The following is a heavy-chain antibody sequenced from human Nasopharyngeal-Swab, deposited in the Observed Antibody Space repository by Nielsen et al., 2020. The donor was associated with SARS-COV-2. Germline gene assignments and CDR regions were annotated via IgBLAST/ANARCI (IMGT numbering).Heavy chain of an antibody. J-gene: IGHJ4*02. Sequence: GGSLRLSCAASGFTFSSYGMHWVRQAPGKGLEWVAVIWYDGSNKYYADSVKGRFTISRDNSKNPLYLQMNSLRAEDTAVYYCARTTYGYSSGWYPLSYWGQGTLVTVSS. D-gene: IGHD6-19*01. CDR2: IWYDGSNK. CDR3: ARTTYGYSSGWYPLSY. V-gene: IGHV3-33*01. CDR1: GFTFSSYG.